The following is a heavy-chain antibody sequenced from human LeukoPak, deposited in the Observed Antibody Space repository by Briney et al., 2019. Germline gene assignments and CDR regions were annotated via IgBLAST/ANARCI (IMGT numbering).Heavy chain of an antibody. Sequence: ESGGSLRLSCAASGFTFSSYAMHWVRQAPGKGLEYVSAISSNGGSTYYANSVKGRFTISRDNSKNTLYLQMGSLRAEDMAVYYCARALRSVRGSFYAFDIWGQGTMVTVSS. V-gene: IGHV3-64*01. J-gene: IGHJ3*02. CDR3: ARALRSVRGSFYAFDI. D-gene: IGHD3-10*01. CDR1: GFTFSSYA. CDR2: ISSNGGST.